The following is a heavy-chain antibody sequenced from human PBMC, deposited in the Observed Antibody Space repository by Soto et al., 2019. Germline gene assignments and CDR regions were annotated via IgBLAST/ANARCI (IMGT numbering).Heavy chain of an antibody. CDR3: AKVSGLYYDYIWGSPPEGGADKLNFDY. V-gene: IGHV3-23*01. D-gene: IGHD3-16*01. CDR1: GFTFSSYA. J-gene: IGHJ4*02. Sequence: EVQLLESGGGLVQPGGSLRLSCAASGFTFSSYAMSWVRQAPGKGLEWVSAISGSGGSTYYADSVKGRFTISRDNSKNTLYLQMTSLRAEDRAVYYCAKVSGLYYDYIWGSPPEGGADKLNFDYWGQGTLVTVSS. CDR2: ISGSGGST.